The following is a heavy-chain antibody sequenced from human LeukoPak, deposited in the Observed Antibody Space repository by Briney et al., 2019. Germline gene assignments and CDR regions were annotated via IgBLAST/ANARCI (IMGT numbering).Heavy chain of an antibody. J-gene: IGHJ6*02. V-gene: IGHV1-69*06. Sequence: SVKVSCKASGGTFSSYAISWVRQAPGQGLEWMGGIIPIFRTANYAQKFQGRVTITADKSTSTAYMELSSLRSEDTAVYYCARGVFGELLPDYYYYGMDVWGQGTTVTVSS. CDR3: ARGVFGELLPDYYYYGMDV. CDR1: GGTFSSYA. D-gene: IGHD3-10*02. CDR2: IIPIFRTA.